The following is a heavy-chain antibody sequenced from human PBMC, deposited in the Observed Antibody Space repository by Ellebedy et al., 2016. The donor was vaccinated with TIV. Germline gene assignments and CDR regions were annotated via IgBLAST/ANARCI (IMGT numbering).Heavy chain of an antibody. V-gene: IGHV1-46*01. CDR1: GGTFSSYS. Sequence: AASVKVSCKASGGTFSSYSINWVRQAPGQGLEWMGIINPGGGTTSFAQKFQGRVAMTRATSTSTVYMELSSLRSEDTAVYYCAGGYLYCSGTYPCYFDYWGQGTPVTVSS. J-gene: IGHJ4*02. CDR3: AGGYLYCSGTYPCYFDY. D-gene: IGHD3-10*01. CDR2: INPGGGTT.